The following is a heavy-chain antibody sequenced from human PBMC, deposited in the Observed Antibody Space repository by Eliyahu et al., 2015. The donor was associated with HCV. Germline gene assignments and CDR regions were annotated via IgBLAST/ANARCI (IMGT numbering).Heavy chain of an antibody. CDR1: GGSITTYY. Sequence: QVQLQESGPGLVKPSETLSLTCTVSGGSITTYYWGWIRQPPGKGLEWIGYIHYSGSTNXNPPLKXRVTISVDTSKNQFSLNLTSVTAADTAVYYCASGGGGIAVAGTGGWFDPWGQGTLVTVSS. D-gene: IGHD6-19*01. V-gene: IGHV4-59*01. J-gene: IGHJ5*02. CDR3: ASGGGGIAVAGTGGWFDP. CDR2: IHYSGST.